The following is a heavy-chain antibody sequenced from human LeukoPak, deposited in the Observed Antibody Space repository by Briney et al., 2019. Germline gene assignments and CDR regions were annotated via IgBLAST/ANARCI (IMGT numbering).Heavy chain of an antibody. D-gene: IGHD1-26*01. CDR1: GGSISSYY. CDR2: IYYSGST. J-gene: IGHJ3*02. V-gene: IGHV4-59*01. Sequence: PSETLSLTCTVSGGSISSYYWSWIRQPPGKGLEWNGYIYYSGSTNYNPSLKSRVTISVDTSKNQFSLKLSSVTAADTAVYYCVSGSYVSDAFDIWGQGTMVTVSS. CDR3: VSGSYVSDAFDI.